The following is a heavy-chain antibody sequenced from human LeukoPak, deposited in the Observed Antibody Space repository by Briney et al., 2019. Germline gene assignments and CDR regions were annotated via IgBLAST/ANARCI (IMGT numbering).Heavy chain of an antibody. CDR3: ARHVAAAGPYPYAFEI. J-gene: IGHJ3*02. CDR2: IYTSGST. Sequence: KPSETLSLTCTVSGGSISSYYWSWIRQPAGKGLEWIGRIYTSGSTNYNPSLKSRVTISLDTSKNQFSLRLRSVTAADTAVYYCARHVAAAGPYPYAFEIWGQGTEVTVSS. V-gene: IGHV4-4*07. CDR1: GGSISSYY. D-gene: IGHD6-13*01.